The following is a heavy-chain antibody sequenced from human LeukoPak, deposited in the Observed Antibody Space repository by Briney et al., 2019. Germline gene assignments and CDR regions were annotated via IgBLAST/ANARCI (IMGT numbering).Heavy chain of an antibody. CDR3: GRDNYGSVDY. CDR1: GFTFNTYW. J-gene: IGHJ4*02. V-gene: IGHV3-74*01. CDR2: MNADGSIT. D-gene: IGHD3-10*01. Sequence: SGGSLRLSCAASGFTFNTYWVIWVRQVPGKGLVYVSHMNADGSITNYADSVKGRFTISRGNAKNTLYLQMDSLRAEDTALYYCGRDNYGSVDYWGQGTLVTVSS.